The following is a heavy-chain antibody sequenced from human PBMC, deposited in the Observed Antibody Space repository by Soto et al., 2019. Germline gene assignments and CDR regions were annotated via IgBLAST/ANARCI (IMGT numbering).Heavy chain of an antibody. V-gene: IGHV3-23*01. J-gene: IGHJ4*02. CDR2: ISGGGGNT. D-gene: IGHD7-27*01. Sequence: EVQLLESGGGLVQPGGSLRLSCAASGFTFSNYAMNWVRQAPGKGLEWVSGISGGGGNTYYADSVKGRFTISRDNSKSTLFLQMHSLSAEHTAVYYCAKDTANCGLRFDYWGQGTLVTLSS. CDR3: AKDTANCGLRFDY. CDR1: GFTFSNYA.